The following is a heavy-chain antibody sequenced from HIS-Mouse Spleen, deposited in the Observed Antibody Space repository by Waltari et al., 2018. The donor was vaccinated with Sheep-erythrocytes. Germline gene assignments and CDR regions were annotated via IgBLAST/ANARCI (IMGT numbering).Heavy chain of an antibody. CDR2: IIPILGIA. J-gene: IGHJ4*02. V-gene: IGHV1-69*04. Sequence: QVQLVQSGAEVKKPGSSVKVSCKASGGTFSSYAISGVRQAPGQGLEWMGRIIPILGIANYAKKFQGRVTITADKSTSTAYMGLSSLRSEDTAVYYCAQTGATTPHFDYWGQGTLVTVSS. CDR3: AQTGATTPHFDY. CDR1: GGTFSSYA. D-gene: IGHD1-26*01.